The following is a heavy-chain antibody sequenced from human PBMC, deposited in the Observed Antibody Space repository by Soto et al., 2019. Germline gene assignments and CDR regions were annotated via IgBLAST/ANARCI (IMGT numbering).Heavy chain of an antibody. Sequence: ETLSLTCTVSGDSISSSTYFWGWVRQPPGKGLEWIGSIYYSGSTYYNPSPKSRVTISVDTSKNHFSLKLSSVTAADTAVYYCARHLGEGYFDYWGQGTLVTVSS. V-gene: IGHV4-39*01. J-gene: IGHJ4*02. CDR1: GDSISSSTYF. CDR2: IYYSGST. CDR3: ARHLGEGYFDY.